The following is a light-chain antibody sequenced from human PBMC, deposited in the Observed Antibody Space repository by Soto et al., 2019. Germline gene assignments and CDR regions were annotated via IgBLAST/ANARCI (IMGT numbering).Light chain of an antibody. CDR2: WAS. Sequence: DIVMTQSPDSLAVSLGERATINCKSSQSVLYSSYNKSFLAWYQQTPGQPPKLLIYWASTRESGVPDRFTGSGSGTDFTLTISSLQAEDVAVYYCQQYYSTPRTFGQGTKVEIK. CDR1: QSVLYSSYNKSF. V-gene: IGKV4-1*01. CDR3: QQYYSTPRT. J-gene: IGKJ1*01.